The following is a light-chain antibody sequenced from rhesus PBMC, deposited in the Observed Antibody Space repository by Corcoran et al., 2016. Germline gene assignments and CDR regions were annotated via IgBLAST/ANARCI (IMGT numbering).Light chain of an antibody. CDR2: FEA. CDR3: RQYNASPLT. J-gene: IGKJ4*01. V-gene: IGKV1-66*01. Sequence: DIQMTQSPSSLSASVGDTVTITCRASQDINNYLSWYQQKPGKAPKPLIFFEASLETGVPSRVSGPGSGTDYTHTIRSLQTEDIATYYYRQYNASPLTFGGGTKVEIK. CDR1: QDINNY.